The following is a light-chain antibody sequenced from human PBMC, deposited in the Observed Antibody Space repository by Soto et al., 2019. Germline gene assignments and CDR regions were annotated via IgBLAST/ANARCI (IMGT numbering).Light chain of an antibody. J-gene: IGKJ2*01. V-gene: IGKV1-5*03. CDR3: QQYNSYSPYT. CDR1: QSISSW. CDR2: KAS. Sequence: DIQMTQSPSTLSVSVGDRVTISCWASQSISSWLAWYQQKPGKAPKLLIYKASSLESGVPSRFSGSGSGTEFTLTISSLQPDDFATYYCQQYNSYSPYTFGQGTKLEIK.